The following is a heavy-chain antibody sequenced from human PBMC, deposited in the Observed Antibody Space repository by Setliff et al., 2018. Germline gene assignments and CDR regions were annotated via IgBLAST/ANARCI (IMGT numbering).Heavy chain of an antibody. CDR3: ASSQFYINFGS. CDR2: VYYSGAT. CDR1: GGSISSSGYY. V-gene: IGHV4-39*01. D-gene: IGHD1-1*01. Sequence: SETLSLTCTVSGGSISSSGYYWGWIRQPPGKGLEWIGSVYYSGATYFNPSLNSRVTISVDTSKNQFSLRLTSVTAADTAVYYCASSQFYINFGSWGQGTLVTV. J-gene: IGHJ4*02.